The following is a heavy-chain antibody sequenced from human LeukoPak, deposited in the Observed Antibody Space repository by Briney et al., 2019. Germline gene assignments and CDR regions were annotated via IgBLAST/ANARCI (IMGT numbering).Heavy chain of an antibody. J-gene: IGHJ4*02. CDR2: IIPILGIA. D-gene: IGHD2-21*01. V-gene: IGHV1-69*04. Sequence: VASVKVSCKASGGTFSSYAIRWVRQAPGQGLEWMGRIIPILGIANYAQKFQGRVTITADKSTSTAYRELSSLRSEDTAVYYCAYTVAHGYFDYWGQGTLVTVSS. CDR3: AYTVAHGYFDY. CDR1: GGTFSSYA.